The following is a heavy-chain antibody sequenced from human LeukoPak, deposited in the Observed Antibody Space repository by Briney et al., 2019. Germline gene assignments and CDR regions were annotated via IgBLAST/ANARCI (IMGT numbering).Heavy chain of an antibody. Sequence: PGGSLRLSCAASGLTFSSYPMSWVRQAPGKGLQWVSAISNGGGSAYYADSVKGRFTISRDNSKNTLYLQMNSLRAEDTAVYYCAKDIWPRRNYYYYYGMDVWGQGTTVTVSS. J-gene: IGHJ6*02. CDR3: AKDIWPRRNYYYYYGMDV. CDR2: ISNGGGSA. CDR1: GLTFSSYP. D-gene: IGHD3-16*01. V-gene: IGHV3-23*01.